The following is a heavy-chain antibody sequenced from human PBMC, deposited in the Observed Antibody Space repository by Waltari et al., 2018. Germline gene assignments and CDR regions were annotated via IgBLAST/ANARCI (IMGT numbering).Heavy chain of an antibody. J-gene: IGHJ4*02. Sequence: QVKLVQSGAEVKKPGASVKVSCKASGYTFTGYYMHWVRQAPGQGLEWMGRINPNSGGTNYAQKFQGRVTMTRDTSISTAYMELSRLRSDDTAVYYCARAAGRGELLHIQPFDYWGQGTLVTVSS. CDR1: GYTFTGYY. D-gene: IGHD1-26*01. CDR3: ARAAGRGELLHIQPFDY. CDR2: INPNSGGT. V-gene: IGHV1-2*06.